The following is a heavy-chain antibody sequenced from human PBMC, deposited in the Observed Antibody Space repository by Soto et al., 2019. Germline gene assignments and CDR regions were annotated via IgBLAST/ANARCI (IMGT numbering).Heavy chain of an antibody. J-gene: IGHJ4*02. Sequence: SETLSLTCTVSGGSISSGDYYWSWIRQPPGKGLEWIGYIYYSGSTYYNPSLKSRVTISVDTSKNQFSLKLSSVTAADTAVYYCARGGGWLQLSGVVDYWGQGTLVTVST. CDR1: GGSISSGDYY. D-gene: IGHD5-12*01. CDR3: ARGGGWLQLSGVVDY. CDR2: IYYSGST. V-gene: IGHV4-30-4*01.